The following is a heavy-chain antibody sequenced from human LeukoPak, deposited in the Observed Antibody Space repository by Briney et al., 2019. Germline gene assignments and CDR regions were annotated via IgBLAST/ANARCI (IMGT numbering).Heavy chain of an antibody. Sequence: PGGSLRLSCAASGFTFSSYAMHWVRQAPGKGLEWVAVISYDGSNKYYADSVKGRFTISRDNSKNTLYLQMNSLRAEDTAVYYCARGEASPLPPGEYDILTGYYPFYYYYGMDVWGQGTTVTVSS. J-gene: IGHJ6*02. CDR1: GFTFSSYA. V-gene: IGHV3-30-3*01. CDR2: ISYDGSNK. D-gene: IGHD3-9*01. CDR3: ARGEASPLPPGEYDILTGYYPFYYYYGMDV.